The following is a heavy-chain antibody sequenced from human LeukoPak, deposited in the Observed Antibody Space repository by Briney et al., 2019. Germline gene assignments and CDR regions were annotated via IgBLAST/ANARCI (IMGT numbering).Heavy chain of an antibody. J-gene: IGHJ4*02. V-gene: IGHV4-59*08. D-gene: IGHD3-22*01. CDR3: ARRNVYYDSSGYYYDHFDY. Sequence: SETLSLTCTVSGGSISSYYWSWIRQPPGKGLEWIGYIYYSGSTNYNPSLKSRVTISVDTSKNQFSLKLSSVTAADTAVYYCARRNVYYDSSGYYYDHFDYWGQGTLVTVSS. CDR1: GGSISSYY. CDR2: IYYSGST.